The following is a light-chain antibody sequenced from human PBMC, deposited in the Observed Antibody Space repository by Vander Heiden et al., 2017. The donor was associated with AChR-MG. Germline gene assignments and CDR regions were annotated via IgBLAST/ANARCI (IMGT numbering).Light chain of an antibody. CDR3: QVWDSDADQPV. Sequence: SYVLTQPPSVSVAPGSTARTTCGGDKIERKTVHWYQQKPGQAPVLVVYDDSARPSGIPDRFSGSNSGNTAALTISRVEAGDEAVYYCQVWDSDADQPVFGGGTKLTVL. V-gene: IGLV3-21*03. CDR1: KIERKT. CDR2: DDS. J-gene: IGLJ2*01.